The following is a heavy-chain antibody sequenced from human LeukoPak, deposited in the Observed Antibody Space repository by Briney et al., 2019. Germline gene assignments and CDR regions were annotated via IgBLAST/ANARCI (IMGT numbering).Heavy chain of an antibody. D-gene: IGHD6-6*01. CDR2: IYNSEST. CDR3: ARVKGSNWFDP. J-gene: IGHJ5*02. V-gene: IGHV4-59*01. Sequence: SETLSLTCTVSGVSISIYYWSWIRQPPGKGLEWIGYIYNSESTYYNPSLKSRVTISLDTSKNQFSLRLNSVTTADTAVYYCARVKGSNWFDPWGQGTLVTVSS. CDR1: GVSISIYY.